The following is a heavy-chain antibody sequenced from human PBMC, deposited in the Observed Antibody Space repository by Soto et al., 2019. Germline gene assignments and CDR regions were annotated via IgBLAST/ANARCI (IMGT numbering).Heavy chain of an antibody. J-gene: IGHJ5*02. CDR1: GGSISSYY. CDR3: ARAPHYYDSSGDIWFDP. Sequence: SETLSLTCTVSGGSISSYYWSWIRPPPGKGLEWIGYIYYSGSTNYNPSLKSRVTISVDTSKNQFSLKMRSVTAADTAVYFCARAPHYYDSSGDIWFDPWGQGTLVTVSS. D-gene: IGHD3-22*01. CDR2: IYYSGST. V-gene: IGHV4-59*01.